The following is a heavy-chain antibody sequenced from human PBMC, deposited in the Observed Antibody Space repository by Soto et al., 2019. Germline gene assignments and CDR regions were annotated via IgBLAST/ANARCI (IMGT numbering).Heavy chain of an antibody. D-gene: IGHD3-3*01. CDR3: AKAGFWSGYYSLVDY. CDR1: GFTFDDYA. Sequence: EVQLVESGGGLVQPGRSLRLSCAASGFTFDDYARHWVRQAPGKGLEWVSGISWNSGSIGYSDSVKGRFTISRDNAKNSLYLQMNSLRAEDTAWYYCAKAGFWSGYYSLVDYWGQGTLVTVSS. V-gene: IGHV3-9*01. J-gene: IGHJ4*02. CDR2: ISWNSGSI.